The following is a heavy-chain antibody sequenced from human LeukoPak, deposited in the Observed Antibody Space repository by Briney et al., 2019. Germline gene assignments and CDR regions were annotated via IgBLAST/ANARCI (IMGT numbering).Heavy chain of an antibody. CDR3: VKDVGGSYAFDY. J-gene: IGHJ4*02. Sequence: PGGSLRLSCSASGFTFSRYAMHWVRQAPGKGVEYVSGINDNGGRTHYGDSVKGRFSISRDNSKNTLHLQMSTLRAEDTALYYCVKDVGGSYAFDYWGQGSLVTVAS. CDR2: INDNGGRT. D-gene: IGHD1-26*01. CDR1: GFTFSRYA. V-gene: IGHV3-64D*09.